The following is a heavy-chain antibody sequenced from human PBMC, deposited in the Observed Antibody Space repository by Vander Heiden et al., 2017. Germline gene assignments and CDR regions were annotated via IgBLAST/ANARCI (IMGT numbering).Heavy chain of an antibody. D-gene: IGHD3-10*01. J-gene: IGHJ4*02. Sequence: QVQLQASGPGLVKPSETLSLTCTVSGGSFSSYYWSWIRQPPGKGLEWIGYIYYSGSTNYNPSLKSRVTISIDTSKNQFYLRLSSVTAADTAVYYCARAGGYGSGSEHWGQGTLVTVSS. CDR1: GGSFSSYY. V-gene: IGHV4-59*01. CDR3: ARAGGYGSGSEH. CDR2: IYYSGST.